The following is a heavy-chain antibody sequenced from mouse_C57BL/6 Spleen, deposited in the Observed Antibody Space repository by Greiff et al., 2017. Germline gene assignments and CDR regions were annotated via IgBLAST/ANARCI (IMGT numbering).Heavy chain of an antibody. CDR1: GYSITSGYY. CDR3: ARYYYGSSPLYAMDY. Sequence: DVKLQESGPGLVKPSQSLSLTCSVTGYSITSGYYWNWIRQFPGNKLEWMGYISYDGSNNYNPSLKNRISITRDTSKNQFFLKLNSVTTEDTATYYCARYYYGSSPLYAMDYWGQGTSVTVSS. V-gene: IGHV3-6*01. CDR2: ISYDGSN. D-gene: IGHD1-1*01. J-gene: IGHJ4*01.